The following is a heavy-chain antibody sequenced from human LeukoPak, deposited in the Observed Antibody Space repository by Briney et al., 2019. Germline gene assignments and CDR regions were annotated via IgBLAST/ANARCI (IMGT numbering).Heavy chain of an antibody. Sequence: PGGSLRLSCAASGFTVSSNYMSWALQAPGKGLEWVSVIYSGGSTYYADSVKGRFTISRDNSKNTLYLQMNSLRAEDTAVYYCARAQYGGYTRGSFDYWGQGTLVTVSS. CDR2: IYSGGST. CDR3: ARAQYGGYTRGSFDY. CDR1: GFTVSSNY. V-gene: IGHV3-66*01. D-gene: IGHD5-12*01. J-gene: IGHJ4*02.